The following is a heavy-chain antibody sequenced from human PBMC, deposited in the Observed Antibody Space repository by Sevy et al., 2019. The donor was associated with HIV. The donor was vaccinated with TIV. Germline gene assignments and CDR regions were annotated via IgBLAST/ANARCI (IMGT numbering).Heavy chain of an antibody. J-gene: IGHJ4*02. CDR2: LSFGCGEI. D-gene: IGHD2-8*01. Sequence: GGSLRLSCAASGFTISNYSMSWVRQPPGKGLEWVSTLSFGCGEINHADSVKGRFTISRDNSKNSLYLQMNNLRAEVTAVYYCAREGCTKPHDYWGQGTLVTVSS. CDR1: GFTISNYS. V-gene: IGHV3-23*01. CDR3: AREGCTKPHDY.